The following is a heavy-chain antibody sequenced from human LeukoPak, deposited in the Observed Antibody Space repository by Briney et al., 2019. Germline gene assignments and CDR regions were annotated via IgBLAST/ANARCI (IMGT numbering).Heavy chain of an antibody. V-gene: IGHV3-23*01. CDR1: GFTFSSYA. CDR2: ISGSAGSI. CDR3: AKASPYDILTGRRRYYFDY. Sequence: GSSRRLSCRASGFTFSSYAMSWFRQSPGKGLDWFSAISGSAGSIYYADSVKGRFTISRDNSKNTLYLKVNSLRAQDTALYYCAKASPYDILTGRRRYYFDYWGQGTLVTVSS. J-gene: IGHJ4*02. D-gene: IGHD3-9*01.